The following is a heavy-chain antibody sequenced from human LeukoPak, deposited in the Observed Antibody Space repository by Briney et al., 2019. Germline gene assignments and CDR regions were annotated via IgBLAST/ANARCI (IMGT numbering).Heavy chain of an antibody. J-gene: IGHJ4*02. V-gene: IGHV4-59*01. CDR2: IYYSGST. Sequence: PSETLSLTCTVSGGSISSYYWSWIRQPPGKGLEWIGYIYYSGSTNYNPSLKSRVTISVDTSKNQFSLKLSSVTAADTAVHYCASSQYSSSWPFFDYWGQGTLVTVSS. CDR3: ASSQYSSSWPFFDY. CDR1: GGSISSYY. D-gene: IGHD6-13*01.